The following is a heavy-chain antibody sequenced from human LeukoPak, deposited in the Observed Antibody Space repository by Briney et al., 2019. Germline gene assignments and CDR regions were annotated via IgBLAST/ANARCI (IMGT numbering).Heavy chain of an antibody. D-gene: IGHD6-19*01. J-gene: IGHJ4*02. Sequence: GASVKVSCKASGYTFTSNYIHWVRQAPGQGLEWMGMIYPRDGSTSYAQKFQGRVTVTRDTSISTAYMELSSLRSDDTAVYYCARVGRESSTGWLDYWGQGTLVTVSS. CDR2: IYPRDGST. CDR3: ARVGRESSTGWLDY. CDR1: GYTFTSNY. V-gene: IGHV1-46*01.